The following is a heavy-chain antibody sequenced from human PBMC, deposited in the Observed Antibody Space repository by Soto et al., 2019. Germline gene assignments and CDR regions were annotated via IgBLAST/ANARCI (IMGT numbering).Heavy chain of an antibody. J-gene: IGHJ6*02. CDR2: IYYSGST. D-gene: IGHD3-10*01. V-gene: IGHV4-31*03. Sequence: QVQLQESGPGLVKPSQTLSLTCTVSGGSISSGGYYWSWIRQHPGKGLEWVGYIYYSGSTYYNPYLKIRLTISVDTSKIQSSLKLSSVTAADTPVYFCARELRFGEDYFGMDVWGQGTTVTVAS. CDR1: GGSISSGGYY. CDR3: ARELRFGEDYFGMDV.